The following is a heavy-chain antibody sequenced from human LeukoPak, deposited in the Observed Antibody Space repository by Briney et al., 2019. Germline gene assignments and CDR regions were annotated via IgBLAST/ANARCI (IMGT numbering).Heavy chain of an antibody. D-gene: IGHD5-18*01. V-gene: IGHV4-39*07. CDR1: GGSISSHY. CDR3: ARDYQGGYGDKTVDY. J-gene: IGHJ4*02. CDR2: IYYSGST. Sequence: SETLSLTCTVFGGSISSHYWSWIRQPPGKGLEWIGSIYYSGSTYYNPSLKSRVTISVDTSKNQFSLKLSSVTAADTAVYYCARDYQGGYGDKTVDYWGQGTLVTVSS.